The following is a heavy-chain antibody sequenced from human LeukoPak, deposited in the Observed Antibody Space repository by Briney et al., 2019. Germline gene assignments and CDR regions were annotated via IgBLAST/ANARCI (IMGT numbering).Heavy chain of an antibody. V-gene: IGHV4-61*02. CDR3: ARWATLGYYGSGSYYGFDP. CDR1: GGSISSGSYY. J-gene: IGHJ5*02. D-gene: IGHD3-10*01. Sequence: PSETLSLTCTVSGGSISSGSYYWSWIRQPAGKGLEWIGRIYTSGSTNYNPSLKSRVTISVDTSKNQFSLKLSSVTAADTAVYYCARWATLGYYGSGSYYGFDPWGQGTLVTVSS. CDR2: IYTSGST.